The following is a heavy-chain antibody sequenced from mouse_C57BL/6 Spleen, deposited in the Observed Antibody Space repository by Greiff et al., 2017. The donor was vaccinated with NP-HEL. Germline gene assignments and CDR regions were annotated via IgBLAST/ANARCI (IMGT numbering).Heavy chain of an antibody. CDR1: GFTFSSYA. CDR3: TREGYGSSYVGYAMNY. D-gene: IGHD1-1*01. J-gene: IGHJ4*01. CDR2: ISSGGDYL. Sequence: EVMLVESGEGLLKPGGFLKLSCAASGFTFSSYAMSWVRQTPEKRLVWVAYISSGGDYLYYADTVKGRFTISRDNARKTLYLQMSSLKSEDTAMYYCTREGYGSSYVGYAMNYWGQGTSVTVSS. V-gene: IGHV5-9-1*02.